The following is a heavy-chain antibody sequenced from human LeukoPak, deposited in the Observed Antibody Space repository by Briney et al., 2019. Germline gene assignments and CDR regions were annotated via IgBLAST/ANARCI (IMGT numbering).Heavy chain of an antibody. V-gene: IGHV3-30*18. J-gene: IGHJ3*01. CDR3: TKDAQGVLPDAFDV. Sequence: GRSLRLSCAASGFIFSNYGMHWVRQAPGKGLEWVAVISHDGRTEFYADAVKGRFTISRDNSKNTLDLQMFSLRAEDTAVYYCTKDAQGVLPDAFDVWGQGTMVTVSS. D-gene: IGHD3-10*01. CDR2: ISHDGRTE. CDR1: GFIFSNYG.